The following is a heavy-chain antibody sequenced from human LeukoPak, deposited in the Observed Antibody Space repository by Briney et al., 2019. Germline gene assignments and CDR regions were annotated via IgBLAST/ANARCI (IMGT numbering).Heavy chain of an antibody. Sequence: GGSLRLSCAASEFTFSGYWMSWFRQAPGKGLEWVATIKQDGSVTDYVDSVKGRFTISRDNAKNSLYLQMNSLRIEDTAVYYCARAQWRRPDYWGQGTLVTVSS. D-gene: IGHD5-12*01. CDR1: EFTFSGYW. CDR3: ARAQWRRPDY. V-gene: IGHV3-7*02. CDR2: IKQDGSVT. J-gene: IGHJ4*02.